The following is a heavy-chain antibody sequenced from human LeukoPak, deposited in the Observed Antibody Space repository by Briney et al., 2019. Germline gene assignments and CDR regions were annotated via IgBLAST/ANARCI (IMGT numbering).Heavy chain of an antibody. CDR1: GGFIRRHY. CDR3: ARQAPCCENHFFDY. Sequence: SETLSLTCTVSGGFIRRHYWSWIRQPPGQGLGCIGYIYSTGSTNYTTASYNSSFESRVTISEDTSKNQFSLRLNSVATTDTAMYYCARQAPCCENHFFDYWGQGTLVTVSS. J-gene: IGHJ4*02. V-gene: IGHV4-4*09. CDR2: IYSTGST. D-gene: IGHD2-21*01.